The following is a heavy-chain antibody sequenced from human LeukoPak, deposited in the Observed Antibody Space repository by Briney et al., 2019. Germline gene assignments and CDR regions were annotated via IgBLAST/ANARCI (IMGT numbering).Heavy chain of an antibody. D-gene: IGHD5-12*01. J-gene: IGHJ4*02. CDR2: ISGSGGST. Sequence: GGSLRLSCAASGFTFSSYSMNWVRQAPGKGLEWVSAISGSGGSTYYADSVKGRFTISRDNSKNTLYLQMNSLRAEDTAVYYCAKGRLRLGDYWGQGTLVTVSS. V-gene: IGHV3-23*01. CDR1: GFTFSSYS. CDR3: AKGRLRLGDY.